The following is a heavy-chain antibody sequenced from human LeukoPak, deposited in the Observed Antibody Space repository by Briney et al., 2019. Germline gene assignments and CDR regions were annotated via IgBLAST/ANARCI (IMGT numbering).Heavy chain of an antibody. CDR3: ARGVISTDAFDI. CDR2: IYYSGST. V-gene: IGHV4-59*01. J-gene: IGHJ3*02. CDR1: GDSISSYY. D-gene: IGHD3-3*02. Sequence: ASETLSLTCTVSGDSISSYYWSWIQQPPGKGLEWIGYIYYSGSTIYNPSLKSRVTMSLDTSKNQFSLKLRSVTAADTAVYYCARGVISTDAFDIWGQGTMVTVSS.